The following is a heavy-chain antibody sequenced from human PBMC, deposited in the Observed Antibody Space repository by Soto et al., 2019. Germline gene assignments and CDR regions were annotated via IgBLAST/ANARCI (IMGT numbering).Heavy chain of an antibody. Sequence: VQVEESGGGLVLPGGSLRLSCTVSAVSDFSFSDQYMDWVRQAPGKGLEWVGRSRNRVNNFSTAYAASVQGRFTISRDESKNTVYLQMHSLKTDDTAVYYCSRVDPSAKSPYYWGQGTLVTVSS. CDR2: SRNRVNNFST. V-gene: IGHV3-72*01. CDR1: AVSDFSFSDQY. J-gene: IGHJ4*02. CDR3: SRVDPSAKSPYY. D-gene: IGHD2-15*01.